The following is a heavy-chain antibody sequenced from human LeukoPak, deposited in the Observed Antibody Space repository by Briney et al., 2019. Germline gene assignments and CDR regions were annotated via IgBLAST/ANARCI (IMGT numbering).Heavy chain of an antibody. D-gene: IGHD4/OR15-4a*01. J-gene: IGHJ4*02. CDR2: IYYSGST. CDR1: GGSISSSSYY. CDR3: ARHTLNSFDY. Sequence: SETLSLTCTVSGGSISSSSYYWGWIRQPPGKGLEWIGSIYYSGSTYYNPSLKSRVTISVDTSKNQFSLKLSSVTAADTAVYYCARHTLNSFDYWGQGTLVTVSS. V-gene: IGHV4-39*01.